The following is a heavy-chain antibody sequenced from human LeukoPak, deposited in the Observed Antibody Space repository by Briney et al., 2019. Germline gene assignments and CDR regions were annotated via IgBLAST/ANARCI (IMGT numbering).Heavy chain of an antibody. CDR2: IDAAGDT. CDR1: GFTLSNYD. CDR3: ARDNNWNYPDY. J-gene: IGHJ4*02. D-gene: IGHD1-7*01. V-gene: IGHV3-13*04. Sequence: GGSLRLSCAASGFTLSNYDMHWVRQATGKGLEWVSGIDAAGDTYYPGSVKGRFTISRDNAKNTLFLQMSSLRAEDTAVYYCARDNNWNYPDYWGQGTLVTVSS.